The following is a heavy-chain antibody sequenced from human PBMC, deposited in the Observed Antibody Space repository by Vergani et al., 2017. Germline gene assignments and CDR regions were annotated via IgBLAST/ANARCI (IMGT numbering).Heavy chain of an antibody. CDR3: AADPSSWYAFDI. Sequence: EVQLLESGGGLVQPGGSLRLSCAASGFTFSSYAMSWVRQAPGKGLEWVSAISGSGGSTYYADSVKGRFTISRDNSKNTLYLQMNSLRAEDTAVYYCAADPSSWYAFDIWGQGTMVTVSS. D-gene: IGHD6-13*01. V-gene: IGHV3-23*01. CDR1: GFTFSSYA. CDR2: ISGSGGST. J-gene: IGHJ3*02.